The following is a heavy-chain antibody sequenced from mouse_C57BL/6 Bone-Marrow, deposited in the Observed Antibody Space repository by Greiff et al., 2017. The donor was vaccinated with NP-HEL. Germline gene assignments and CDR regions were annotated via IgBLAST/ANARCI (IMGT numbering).Heavy chain of an antibody. V-gene: IGHV1-81*01. J-gene: IGHJ1*03. Sequence: VQRVESGAELARPGASVKLSCKASGYTFTSYGISWVKQRTGQGLEWIGEIYPRSGNTYYNEKFKGKATLTADKSSSTAYMELRSLTSEDSAVYFCARPPYYYGSSYWYFDVWGTGTTVTVSS. D-gene: IGHD1-1*01. CDR3: ARPPYYYGSSYWYFDV. CDR2: IYPRSGNT. CDR1: GYTFTSYG.